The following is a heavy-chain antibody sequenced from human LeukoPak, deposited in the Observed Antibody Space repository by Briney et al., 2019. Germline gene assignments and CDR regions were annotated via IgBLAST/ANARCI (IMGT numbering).Heavy chain of an antibody. V-gene: IGHV4-4*07. CDR3: ARENSGSYREFDY. Sequence: LETLSLTCTVSGGSISSYYWSWIRQPAGKGLEWIGRIYTSGSTNYNASLKSRVSMSVDTSKNQFSLKLSSVTAADTAVFYCARENSGSYREFDYWGQGTLVTVSS. D-gene: IGHD1-26*01. CDR2: IYTSGST. J-gene: IGHJ4*02. CDR1: GGSISSYY.